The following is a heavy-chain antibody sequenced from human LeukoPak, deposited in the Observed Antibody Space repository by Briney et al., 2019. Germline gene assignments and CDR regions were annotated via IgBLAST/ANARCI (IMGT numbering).Heavy chain of an antibody. CDR3: TRYRYSGSWYFDY. CDR2: IRSKANSYAT. Sequence: GGSLRLSCAASGFTFSGSAMHWVRQASGKGLEWVGRIRSKANSYATAYAASVKGRFTISRDDSKNTAYLQMNSLKTEDTAVYYCTRYRYSGSWYFDYWGQGTLVTVSS. V-gene: IGHV3-73*01. CDR1: GFTFSGSA. J-gene: IGHJ4*02. D-gene: IGHD6-13*01.